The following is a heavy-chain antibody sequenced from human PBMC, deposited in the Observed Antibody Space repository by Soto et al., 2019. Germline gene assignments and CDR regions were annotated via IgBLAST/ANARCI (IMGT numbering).Heavy chain of an antibody. CDR1: GYTFTSYD. D-gene: IGHD6-19*01. Sequence: QVQLVQSGAEVKKPGASVKVSCKASGYTFTSYDINWVRQATGQGLEWMGWMNPNSGNTGYAQKFQGRVTMTRNTSISTAYMELSSLRSEDTAMYYCARGVIAVADYYFDYWGQGTLVTVSS. CDR2: MNPNSGNT. J-gene: IGHJ4*02. CDR3: ARGVIAVADYYFDY. V-gene: IGHV1-8*01.